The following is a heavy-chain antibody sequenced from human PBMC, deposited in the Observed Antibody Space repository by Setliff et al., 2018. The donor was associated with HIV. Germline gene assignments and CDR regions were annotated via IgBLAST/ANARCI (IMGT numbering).Heavy chain of an antibody. J-gene: IGHJ4*02. V-gene: IGHV4-39*01. D-gene: IGHD6-6*01. Sequence: LSLTCTVSGDSITTNDYYWGWIRQPPGKGLEWIGIIHDNGRTYFDPSLQSRVTISADTSKNQFSLKLSSVTAADTALYYCASALSIAAPRVWGQGTLVTVSS. CDR3: ASALSIAAPRV. CDR1: GDSITTNDYY. CDR2: IHDNGRT.